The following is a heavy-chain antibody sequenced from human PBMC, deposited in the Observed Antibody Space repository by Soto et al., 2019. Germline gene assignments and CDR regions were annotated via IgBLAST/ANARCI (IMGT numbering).Heavy chain of an antibody. J-gene: IGHJ4*02. CDR3: AKDMSPWTTVTTGFFDY. CDR1: GFTFDDYA. D-gene: IGHD4-17*01. Sequence: EVQQVESGGGLVQPGRSLRLSCAASGFTFDDYAMHWVRQAPGKGLEWVSGISWNSGSIGYADSVKGRFTISRDNAKNSLYLQMNSLRAEDTALYYCAKDMSPWTTVTTGFFDYWGQGTLVTVSS. V-gene: IGHV3-9*01. CDR2: ISWNSGSI.